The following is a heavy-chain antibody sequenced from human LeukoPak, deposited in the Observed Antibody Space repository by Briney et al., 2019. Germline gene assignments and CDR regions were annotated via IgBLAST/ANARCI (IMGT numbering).Heavy chain of an antibody. Sequence: SETLTLTCAVSGGSISSYYWSWIRQPPGRGLEWIGSIHYSGSTSYNSSLKSRVTISVDTSKNQFSLKLSSVTPADTAVYYCARQVYSSSWSYYFDYWGQGILVTVSS. CDR3: ARQVYSSSWSYYFDY. D-gene: IGHD6-13*01. CDR2: IHYSGST. J-gene: IGHJ4*02. V-gene: IGHV4-59*01. CDR1: GGSISSYY.